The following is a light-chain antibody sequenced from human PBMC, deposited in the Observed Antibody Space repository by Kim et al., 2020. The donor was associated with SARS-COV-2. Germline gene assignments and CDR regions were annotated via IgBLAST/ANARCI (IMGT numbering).Light chain of an antibody. CDR1: SSNIGSNT. J-gene: IGLJ3*02. Sequence: GQRCTISCSGSSSNIGSNTVNWYQQLPGTAPNLLIYSNNQRPSGVPDRFSGYKSGTSASLAISGLQSEDEADYYCAAWDDSLNGPVFGGGTKLTVL. CDR2: SNN. CDR3: AAWDDSLNGPV. V-gene: IGLV1-44*01.